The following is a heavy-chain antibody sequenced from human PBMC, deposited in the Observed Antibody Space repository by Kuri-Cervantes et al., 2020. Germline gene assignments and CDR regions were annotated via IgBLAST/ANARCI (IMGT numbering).Heavy chain of an antibody. Sequence: GESLKISCAASGFTVSSNYMSWVRQAPGMGLEWVSVIYSGGSTYYADSVKGRFTISRDNSKNTLYLQMNSLRAEDTAVYYCAAASKLRAFDIWGQGTMVTVSS. CDR1: GFTVSSNY. CDR2: IYSGGST. V-gene: IGHV3-53*05. CDR3: AAASKLRAFDI. D-gene: IGHD6-25*01. J-gene: IGHJ3*02.